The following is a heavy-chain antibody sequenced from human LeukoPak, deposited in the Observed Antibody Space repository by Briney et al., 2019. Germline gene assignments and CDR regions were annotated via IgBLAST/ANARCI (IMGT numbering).Heavy chain of an antibody. J-gene: IGHJ4*02. CDR2: ISPSSSDI. D-gene: IGHD6-13*01. CDR1: GFTFSRYE. CDR3: ARAAYSSSPDY. V-gene: IGHV3-48*03. Sequence: GGSLRLSCAASGFTFSRYELNWVRQAPGKGLEWVSYISPSSSDIYYADSVKGRFTISRDNAKSSLYLHMNSLRDEDTAVYYCARAAYSSSPDYWGQGTLVTVSS.